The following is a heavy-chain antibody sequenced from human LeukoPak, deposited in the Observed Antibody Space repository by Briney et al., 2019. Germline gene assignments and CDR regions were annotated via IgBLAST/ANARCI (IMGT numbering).Heavy chain of an antibody. D-gene: IGHD6-13*01. V-gene: IGHV1-2*02. J-gene: IGHJ4*02. CDR2: INPNSGGT. Sequence: ASVKVSCKASGDTFTSYGISWVRQAPGQGLEWMGWINPNSGGTNYAQKFQGRVTMTRDTSISTAYMELSRLRSDDTAVYYCARIRMKYSSSWLGYWGQGTLVTVSS. CDR3: ARIRMKYSSSWLGY. CDR1: GDTFTSYG.